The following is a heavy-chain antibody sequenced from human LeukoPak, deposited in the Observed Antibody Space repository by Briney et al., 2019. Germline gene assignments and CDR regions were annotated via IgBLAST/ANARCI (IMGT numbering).Heavy chain of an antibody. J-gene: IGHJ6*02. CDR1: GGSISSGDYY. Sequence: SQTLSLTCTVSGGSISSGDYYWSWIRQPPGKGLEWIGYIYYSGSTYYNPSLKSRVTISVDTSKNQFSLKLSSVTAADTAVYYCARVRIYYYDSSGTWTGLPVGMDVWGQGTTVTVPS. D-gene: IGHD3-22*01. V-gene: IGHV4-30-4*01. CDR2: IYYSGST. CDR3: ARVRIYYYDSSGTWTGLPVGMDV.